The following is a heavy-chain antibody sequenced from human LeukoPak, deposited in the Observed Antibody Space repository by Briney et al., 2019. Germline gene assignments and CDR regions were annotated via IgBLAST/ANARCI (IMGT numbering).Heavy chain of an antibody. V-gene: IGHV4-59*01. J-gene: IGHJ4*02. D-gene: IGHD2-21*01. Sequence: SETLSLTCTVSGGSISSYYWSWIRQPPGKGLEWIGYIYYSGSTNYNPSLKSRVTISVDTSKNQFSLKLSSVTATDTAVYYCARNPSILRPYYFDYWGQGTLVTVPS. CDR3: ARNPSILRPYYFDY. CDR1: GGSISSYY. CDR2: IYYSGST.